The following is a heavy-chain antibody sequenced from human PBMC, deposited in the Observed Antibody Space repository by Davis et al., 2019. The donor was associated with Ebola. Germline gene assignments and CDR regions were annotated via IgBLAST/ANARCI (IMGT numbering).Heavy chain of an antibody. CDR1: GFTFSSHA. CDR2: ISGSGGST. Sequence: PEGSLRLSCAASGFTFSSHAMTWVRQAPGKGLEWVSGISGSGGSTYYADSVKGRFTISRDNSKNTLYLQMNSLRAEDTAVYYCAKRGYGDYVSYWGQGTLVTVSS. CDR3: AKRGYGDYVSY. V-gene: IGHV3-23*01. D-gene: IGHD4-17*01. J-gene: IGHJ4*02.